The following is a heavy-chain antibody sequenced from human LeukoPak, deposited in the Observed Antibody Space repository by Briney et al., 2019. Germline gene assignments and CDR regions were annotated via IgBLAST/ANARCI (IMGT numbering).Heavy chain of an antibody. CDR1: GFVFSNYA. CDR2: ISGRADST. J-gene: IGHJ4*02. CDR3: ARSPLIRESYGDKIVKFDY. D-gene: IGHD4-17*01. Sequence: PGGSLRLSCAASGFVFSNYAMSWVRQAPGRGLEWVSTISGRADSTYSADSVRGRFTIHRDSYKNTLSLQMDSMRAEDTAVYYCARSPLIRESYGDKIVKFDYWGRGTLVTVSS. V-gene: IGHV3-23*01.